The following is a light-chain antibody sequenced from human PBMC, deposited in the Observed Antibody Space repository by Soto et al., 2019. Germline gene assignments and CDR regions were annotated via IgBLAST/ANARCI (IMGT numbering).Light chain of an antibody. V-gene: IGLV2-23*02. CDR1: SRDVGTYTL. CDR3: SSYAGPITFYV. J-gene: IGLJ1*01. Sequence: QSALTQPASVSGSPGQSITISCTGPSRDVGTYTLVSWYQQHPGKAPKLVIYEVSKRPAWVSKRFSGSKSCDTASLTISGLQAEDEADYYCSSYAGPITFYVFGAGSKLAVL. CDR2: EVS.